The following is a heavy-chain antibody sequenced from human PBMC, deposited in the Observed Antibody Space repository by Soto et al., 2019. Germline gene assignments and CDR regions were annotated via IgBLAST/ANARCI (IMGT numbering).Heavy chain of an antibody. CDR2: ISGSGGST. V-gene: IGHV3-23*01. D-gene: IGHD6-13*01. J-gene: IGHJ6*02. CDR1: GFTFSSYA. CDR3: AKIPVPAAYYYYGMDV. Sequence: GGSLRLSCAASGFTFSSYAMSWVRQAQGKGLEWVSAISGSGGSTYYADSVKGRFTISRDNSKNTLYLQMNSLRTEDTAVYYCAKIPVPAAYYYYGMDVWGQGTTVTVSS.